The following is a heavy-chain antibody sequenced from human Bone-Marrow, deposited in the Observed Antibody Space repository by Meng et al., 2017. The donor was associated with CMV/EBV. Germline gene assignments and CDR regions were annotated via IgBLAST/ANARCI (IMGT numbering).Heavy chain of an antibody. CDR1: GGSISSSSYA. V-gene: IGHV4-39*01. CDR3: ARQGKIDYGASDVCEI. Sequence: SETLSLTCTVAGGSISSSSYAWGWIRQPPGKGLEWIGSIYYSGITYYNPYIKRRVTLTADTSKNQFSLNLSSVTAADTAVYYGARQGKIDYGASDVCEIWGQGTMVTVSS. CDR2: IYYSGIT. J-gene: IGHJ3*02. D-gene: IGHD4/OR15-4a*01.